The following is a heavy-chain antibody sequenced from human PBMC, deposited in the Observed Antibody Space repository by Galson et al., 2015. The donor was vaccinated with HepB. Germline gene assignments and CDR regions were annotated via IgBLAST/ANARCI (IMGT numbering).Heavy chain of an antibody. CDR2: INPGNGNT. V-gene: IGHV1-3*01. D-gene: IGHD3-10*01. CDR3: ARGVFSMGREVTTHFDY. Sequence: SVKVSCKASGYTLTSYSLHWVRQAPGQRLEWMGWINPGNGNTKYSQKFQGRVTITRDTSATTAYMELSSLRSEDTAVYYCARGVFSMGREVTTHFDYWGQGTLVTISS. CDR1: GYTLTSYS. J-gene: IGHJ4*02.